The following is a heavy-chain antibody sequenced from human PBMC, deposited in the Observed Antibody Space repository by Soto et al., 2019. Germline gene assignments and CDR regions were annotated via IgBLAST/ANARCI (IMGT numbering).Heavy chain of an antibody. J-gene: IGHJ4*02. CDR2: INSDGSST. V-gene: IGHV3-74*01. CDR1: GFTFSSYW. CDR3: ARYNRGGSWSDY. D-gene: IGHD1-26*01. Sequence: GGSLRLSCAASGFTFSSYWMHWVRQAPGKGLVWVSRINSDGSSTSYADSVKGRLTISRDNAKNTLYLQMNSLRAEDTAVYYCARYNRGGSWSDYWGQGTLVTVSS.